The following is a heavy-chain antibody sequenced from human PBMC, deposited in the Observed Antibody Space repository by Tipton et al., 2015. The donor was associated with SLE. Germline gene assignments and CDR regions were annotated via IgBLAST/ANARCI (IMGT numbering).Heavy chain of an antibody. J-gene: IGHJ4*02. V-gene: IGHV3-23*01. CDR3: AKDRLWGSYRYGY. CDR2: ISGSGGST. CDR1: GVTFSSYA. D-gene: IGHD3-16*02. Sequence: SLRLSCAASGVTFSSYAMRWVRQAPGKGLEWVSGISGSGGSTSCADSVKGRFTISRDNSKNTLYLQMNSLRAEDTAMYYCAKDRLWGSYRYGYWGQGTLVTVPS.